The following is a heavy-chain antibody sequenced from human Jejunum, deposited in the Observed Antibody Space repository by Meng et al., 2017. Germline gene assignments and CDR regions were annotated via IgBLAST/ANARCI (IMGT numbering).Heavy chain of an antibody. CDR1: GVSTTAPFH. CDR2: VWPSGAT. Sequence: QVELQEAGPGLGKPSGTLSLTCTVSGVSTTAPFHWTWSRQAPGKGLEWIGEVWPSGATYYNPSLSSRITISIDTSNNQFSLEVAFLTAADTAVYYCARAIRERYFDSWGQGTLVTVSS. V-gene: IGHV4-4*02. J-gene: IGHJ4*02. CDR3: ARAIRERYFDS. D-gene: IGHD1-14*01.